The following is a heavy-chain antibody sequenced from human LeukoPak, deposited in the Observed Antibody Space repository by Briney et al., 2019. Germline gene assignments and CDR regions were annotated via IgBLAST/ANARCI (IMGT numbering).Heavy chain of an antibody. Sequence: SETLSLXCTVSGGSISSGSYYWSWIRQPAGKGLEWIGRIYTSGSTNYNPSLKSRVTISVDTSKNQFSLKLSSVTAADTAVYYCARLVVVPAAIYYYYMDVWGKGTTVTVSS. CDR2: IYTSGST. CDR3: ARLVVVPAAIYYYYMDV. CDR1: GGSISSGSYY. D-gene: IGHD2-2*01. J-gene: IGHJ6*03. V-gene: IGHV4-61*02.